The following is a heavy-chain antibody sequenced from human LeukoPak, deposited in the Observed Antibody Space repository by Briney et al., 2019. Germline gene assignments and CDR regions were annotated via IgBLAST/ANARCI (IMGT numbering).Heavy chain of an antibody. J-gene: IGHJ4*02. V-gene: IGHV5-51*01. Sequence: GESLKISCKGSGYSFTSYWIGWVRQMPGKGLEWMGIIYPGDSDTRYSPSFQGQVTISADKSISTAYLQWGSLKASDTAMYYCARTYYYGSGTSRSLFDYWGQGTLVTVSS. CDR1: GYSFTSYW. D-gene: IGHD3-10*01. CDR2: IYPGDSDT. CDR3: ARTYYYGSGTSRSLFDY.